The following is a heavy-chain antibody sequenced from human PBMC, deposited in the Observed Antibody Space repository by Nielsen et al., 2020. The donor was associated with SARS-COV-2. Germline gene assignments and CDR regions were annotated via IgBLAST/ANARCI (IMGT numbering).Heavy chain of an antibody. CDR2: INPSGSGT. Sequence: GESLKISCSASGFTFSSTYMDWVRQAPGQGLVWVSRINPSGSGTAYADSVKGRFAVSRDNAENTVVLQIHSLRVEDTAVYYCAREAAYCSSTSCRRSYYYGMDVWGQGTTVTVSS. CDR1: GFTFSSTY. D-gene: IGHD2-2*01. J-gene: IGHJ6*02. CDR3: AREAAYCSSTSCRRSYYYGMDV. V-gene: IGHV3-74*01.